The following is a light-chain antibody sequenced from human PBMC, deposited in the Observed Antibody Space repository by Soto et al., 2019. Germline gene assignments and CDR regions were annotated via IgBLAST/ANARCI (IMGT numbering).Light chain of an antibody. V-gene: IGKV1-5*02. CDR2: DAS. Sequence: DIQMTQFPSALSASVGDIVTIICRASQNVNNWLAFYQHKPGKAPQLLIYDASVLETGVPSRFSGSGSGTEFTLAISGLQSDDFATYYCQQYNTYWTFGPGTKVDI. CDR1: QNVNNW. CDR3: QQYNTYWT. J-gene: IGKJ1*01.